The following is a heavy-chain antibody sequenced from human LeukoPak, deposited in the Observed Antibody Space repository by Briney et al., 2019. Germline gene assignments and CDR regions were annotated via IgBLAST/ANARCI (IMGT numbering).Heavy chain of an antibody. CDR3: ARYHPYYYDSSGYFDY. CDR1: GGTFNNYA. J-gene: IGHJ4*02. CDR2: IIPILGVA. D-gene: IGHD3-22*01. V-gene: IGHV1-69*04. Sequence: SVTVSYTASGGTFNNYAISWVRQAPGQGLEWMGRIIPILGVANYAQKFQGRVTITADKSTSTAYMELSSLRSEDTAVYYCARYHPYYYDSSGYFDYWGQGTLVPVSS.